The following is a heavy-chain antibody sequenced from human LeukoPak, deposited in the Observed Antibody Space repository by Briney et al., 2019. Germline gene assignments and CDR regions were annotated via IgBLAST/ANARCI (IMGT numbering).Heavy chain of an antibody. CDR3: AREPPGAYHFDY. J-gene: IGHJ4*02. V-gene: IGHV3-21*01. CDR2: ISSSSSYI. Sequence: KTGGSLRLSCAASGFTFSSYSMNWVRQAPGKGLEWASSISSSSSYIYYADSVKGRFTISRDNAKNSLYLQMNSLRAEDTAVYYCAREPPGAYHFDYWGQGTLVTVSS. D-gene: IGHD2-2*01. CDR1: GFTFSSYS.